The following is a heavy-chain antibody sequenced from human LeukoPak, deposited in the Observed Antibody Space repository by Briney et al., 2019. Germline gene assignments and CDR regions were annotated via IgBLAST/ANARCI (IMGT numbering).Heavy chain of an antibody. V-gene: IGHV4-59*01. D-gene: IGHD2-21*01. Sequence: PSETLSLTCTVSGGSISSYYWSWIRQPPGKGLEWIGYIYYSGSTNYNPSLKSRVTISVDTSKNQFSLKLSSVTAADTAVYYCARKNPAYCGGDCYSYAFDIWGQGTMATVSS. J-gene: IGHJ3*02. CDR1: GGSISSYY. CDR3: ARKNPAYCGGDCYSYAFDI. CDR2: IYYSGST.